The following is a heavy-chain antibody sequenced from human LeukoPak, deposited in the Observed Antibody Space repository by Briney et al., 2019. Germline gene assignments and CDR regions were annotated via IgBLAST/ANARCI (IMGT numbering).Heavy chain of an antibody. V-gene: IGHV4-59*01. CDR2: IYYSGST. D-gene: IGHD1-26*01. Sequence: KTSETLSLTCTVSGSSISTYYWSWIRQPPGKGLEWIGYIYYSGSTNYNPSLKSRVTISVDTSKNQFSLKLSSVTAADTAMYYCARLYRVGATGGDAFDIWGQGTMVTVSS. CDR3: ARLYRVGATGGDAFDI. CDR1: GSSISTYY. J-gene: IGHJ3*02.